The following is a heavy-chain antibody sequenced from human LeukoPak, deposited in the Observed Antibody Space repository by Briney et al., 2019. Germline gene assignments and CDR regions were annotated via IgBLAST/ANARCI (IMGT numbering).Heavy chain of an antibody. V-gene: IGHV3-23*01. CDR2: ISASGGST. D-gene: IGHD5-12*01. Sequence: GGSLRLSCVASGFTFSSYAMSWVRQAPGKGLEWVSGISASGGSTYYADSVKGRFTISRDNSKNAHYLQMNSLRAEDTAVYYCAKHFGGGYDLDYWGQGTLVTVSS. J-gene: IGHJ4*02. CDR1: GFTFSSYA. CDR3: AKHFGGGYDLDY.